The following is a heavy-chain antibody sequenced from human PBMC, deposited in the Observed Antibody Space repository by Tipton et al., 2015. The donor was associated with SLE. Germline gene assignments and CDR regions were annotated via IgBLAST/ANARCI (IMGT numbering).Heavy chain of an antibody. D-gene: IGHD5-12*01. V-gene: IGHV3-7*01. CDR3: ARVGYSGYNFDY. Sequence: LSLTCTVSGGSISNYYWNWIRQPPGKGLEWVANINQDVSAKHYVDSVKGRFTISRDNAKNSLYLQMNSLRAEDTAVYYCARVGYSGYNFDYWGQGTLVTVSS. CDR1: GGSISNYY. J-gene: IGHJ4*02. CDR2: INQDVSAK.